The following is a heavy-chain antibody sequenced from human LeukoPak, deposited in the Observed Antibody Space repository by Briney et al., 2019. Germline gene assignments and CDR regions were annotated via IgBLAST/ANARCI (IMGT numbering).Heavy chain of an antibody. J-gene: IGHJ4*02. V-gene: IGHV4-59*12. D-gene: IGHD6-13*01. CDR3: ARGYSSSWYSFDY. Sequence: SETLSLTCTVSGGSISSYYWSWIRQPPGKGLEWIGYIYYSGSTNYNPSLKSRVTISVDTSKNQFSLKLSSVTAADTAVYYCARGYSSSWYSFDYWGQGTLVTVSS. CDR2: IYYSGST. CDR1: GGSISSYY.